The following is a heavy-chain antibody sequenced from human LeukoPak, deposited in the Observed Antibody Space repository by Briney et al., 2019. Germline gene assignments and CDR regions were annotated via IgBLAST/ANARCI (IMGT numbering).Heavy chain of an antibody. D-gene: IGHD6-6*01. J-gene: IGHJ5*02. V-gene: IGHV1-69*06. Sequence: GASVKVSCKASGGTFSSYAISWVRQAPGQGLEWMGGIIPIFGTANYAQKFQGRVTITADKSTSTAYMELSSLRSEDMAVYYCAREVSSSSFIWFDPWGQGTLVTVSS. CDR2: IIPIFGTA. CDR1: GGTFSSYA. CDR3: AREVSSSSFIWFDP.